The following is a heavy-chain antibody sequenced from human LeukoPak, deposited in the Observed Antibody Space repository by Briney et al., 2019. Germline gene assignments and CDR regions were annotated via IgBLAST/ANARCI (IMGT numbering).Heavy chain of an antibody. CDR3: ARGSGTSWFDY. V-gene: IGHV1-2*02. D-gene: IGHD2-2*01. CDR2: INPRSGGT. CDR1: GYTFTANY. J-gene: IGHJ4*02. Sequence: ASAKVSCKASGYTFTANYMHWVRQAPGQGLEWMGWINPRSGGTNYGEKFRGRVTMTRDTSITTAYMELSSLRFDDTAVYYCARGSGTSWFDYWGQGTQVSVSS.